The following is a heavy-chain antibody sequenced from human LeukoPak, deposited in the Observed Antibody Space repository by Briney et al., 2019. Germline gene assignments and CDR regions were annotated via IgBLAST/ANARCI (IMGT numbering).Heavy chain of an antibody. J-gene: IGHJ4*02. CDR1: GGSFSGYY. V-gene: IGHV4-34*01. CDR3: DYGQRPDY. Sequence: SETLSLTCAVYGGSFSGYYWSWIRQPPGKGLEWIGEINHSGSTNYNPSLKSRVTISVDTSKNQFSLKLSSVTAADPHTTDGDYGQRPDYWGQGTLVTVSS. CDR2: INHSGST. D-gene: IGHD4-17*01.